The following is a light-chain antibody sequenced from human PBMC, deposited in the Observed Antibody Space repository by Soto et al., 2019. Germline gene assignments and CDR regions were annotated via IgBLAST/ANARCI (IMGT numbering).Light chain of an antibody. CDR1: QSINND. V-gene: IGKV3-15*01. J-gene: IGKJ5*01. Sequence: EGVMTQSPATLSVSPGERATPSRRASQSINNDLAWYQHKPGQAPRLLIYGASTRAIGVPARFSGSGSGTEFTLTIDSLQSDDFAVYYCQQYDNWPPITFGQGTRLEIK. CDR2: GAS. CDR3: QQYDNWPPIT.